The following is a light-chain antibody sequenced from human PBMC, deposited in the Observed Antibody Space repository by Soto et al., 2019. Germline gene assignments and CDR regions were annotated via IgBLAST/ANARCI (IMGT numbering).Light chain of an antibody. CDR2: AAS. CDR1: QSISSRY. Sequence: EIVLTQSPGTLSLSLGERATLSCRASQSISSRYLVWYQQKPGQAPRPLIYAASSRATGIPDRFSGSGSGTDFTLTISRLEPEDSAVYYCQQYGSLPGTFGQGTKLEIK. CDR3: QQYGSLPGT. V-gene: IGKV3-20*01. J-gene: IGKJ2*01.